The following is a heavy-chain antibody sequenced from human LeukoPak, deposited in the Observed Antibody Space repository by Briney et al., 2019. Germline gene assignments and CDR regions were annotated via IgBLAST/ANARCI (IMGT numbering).Heavy chain of an antibody. CDR2: FDPEDGET. V-gene: IGHV1-24*01. Sequence: ASVKVSCKVSGYTLTELSMHWVRQAPGKGLEWMGGFDPEDGETIYAQKFQGRVTMTEDTSTDTAYMELSSLRSEDTAVYYCATEALNVNYYDSSGFDHWGQGTLVTVSS. CDR3: ATEALNVNYYDSSGFDH. D-gene: IGHD3-22*01. J-gene: IGHJ4*02. CDR1: GYTLTELS.